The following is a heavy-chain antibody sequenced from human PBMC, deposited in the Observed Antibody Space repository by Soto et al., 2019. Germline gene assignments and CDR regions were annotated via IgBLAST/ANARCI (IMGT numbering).Heavy chain of an antibody. J-gene: IGHJ4*02. CDR2: IYYSGST. V-gene: IGHV4-39*01. D-gene: IGHD6-13*01. Sequence: PSETLSLTCTVSGGSGRSSTYYWGWIRQSPGKGLEWIGSIYYSGSTHNNPSLKSRVTMSVDTYTNQFSLKLMSVTAADTAIYYCTRHEGGAAADRPLDYWGQGTLVTVSS. CDR3: TRHEGGAAADRPLDY. CDR1: GGSGRSSTYY.